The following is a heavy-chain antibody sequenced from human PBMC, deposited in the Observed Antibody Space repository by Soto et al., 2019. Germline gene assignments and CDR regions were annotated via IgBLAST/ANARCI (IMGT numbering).Heavy chain of an antibody. CDR3: AKASGGRYPESRVFDY. D-gene: IGHD1-26*01. J-gene: IGHJ4*02. CDR2: INPNSGGT. CDR1: GYTFTDYY. Sequence: GASVKVSCKASGYTFTDYYMHWLRQAPGQGLEWMGWINPNSGGTNYAQKFQGWVTMTRVTSISTAYMELSRLRSDDTAVCYCAKASGGRYPESRVFDYWGQGTRVTVSS. V-gene: IGHV1-2*04.